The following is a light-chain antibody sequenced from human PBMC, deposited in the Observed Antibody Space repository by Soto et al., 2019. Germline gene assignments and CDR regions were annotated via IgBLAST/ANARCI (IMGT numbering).Light chain of an antibody. J-gene: IGLJ1*01. CDR1: SSDVGGYNY. Sequence: SVLTQPASVSGSPGQSITISCTGTSSDVGGYNYVSWYQQQPGKAPKFMIYDVSNRPSGVSNRFSDSKSGNTASLTISGLQAEDEADYYCCSYTTSNTRQIVFGTGTKVTVL. CDR3: CSYTTSNTRQIV. V-gene: IGLV2-14*01. CDR2: DVS.